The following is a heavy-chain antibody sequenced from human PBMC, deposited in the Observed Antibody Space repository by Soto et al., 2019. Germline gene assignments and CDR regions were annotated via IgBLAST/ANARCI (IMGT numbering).Heavy chain of an antibody. CDR1: GYSFTSYW. V-gene: IGHV5-51*01. D-gene: IGHD6-6*01. J-gene: IGHJ6*02. Sequence: PGESLKISCKGSGYSFTSYWIGWVRQMPGKGLEWMGIIYPGDSDTRYSPSFQGQVTISADKSISTAYLQWSSLKASDTAMYYCARQLAARSYYYYSMDVWGQGTTVTVSS. CDR2: IYPGDSDT. CDR3: ARQLAARSYYYYSMDV.